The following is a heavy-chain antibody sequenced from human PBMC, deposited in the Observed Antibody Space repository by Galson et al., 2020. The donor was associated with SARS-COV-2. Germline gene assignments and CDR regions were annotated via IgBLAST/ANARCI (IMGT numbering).Heavy chain of an antibody. V-gene: IGHV3-48*03. D-gene: IGHD3-9*01. Sequence: GGSLRLSCAASGFTFSSYEMNWVRQAPGKGLEWVSYISSSGSTIYYADSVTGRFTITRDNAKNSLYLQMNSLRAEDTAVYYCARGEILTGYYPYNPYYYYGMDVWGQGTTVTVSS. CDR3: ARGEILTGYYPYNPYYYYGMDV. CDR1: GFTFSSYE. J-gene: IGHJ6*02. CDR2: ISSSGSTI.